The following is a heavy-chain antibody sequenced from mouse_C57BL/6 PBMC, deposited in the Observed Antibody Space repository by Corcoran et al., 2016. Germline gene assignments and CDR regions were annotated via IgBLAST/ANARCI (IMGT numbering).Heavy chain of an antibody. J-gene: IGHJ2*01. D-gene: IGHD1-1*01. CDR3: ARSYGSSLYYFVY. CDR2: IYPRSGNT. V-gene: IGHV1-81*01. Sequence: QVQLQQSGAELARPGASVKLSCKASGYTFTSYGISWVKQRTGQGLEWIGEIYPRSGNTYYNEKFKGKATLTADKSSSTAYMELLSLTSEDSAVYFCARSYGSSLYYFVYCGQGTTLTVSS. CDR1: GYTFTSYG.